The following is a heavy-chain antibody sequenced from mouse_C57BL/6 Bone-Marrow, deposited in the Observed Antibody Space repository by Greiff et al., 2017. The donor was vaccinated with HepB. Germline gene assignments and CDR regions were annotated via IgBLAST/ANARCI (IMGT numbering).Heavy chain of an antibody. CDR3: ARPYYYGSSRFAY. CDR2: ISSGGSYT. V-gene: IGHV5-6*01. D-gene: IGHD1-1*01. CDR1: GFTFSSYG. J-gene: IGHJ3*01. Sequence: VQLKESGGDLVKPGGSLKLSCAASGFTFSSYGMSWVRQTPDKRLEWVATISSGGSYTYYPDSVKGRFTISRDNAKNTLYLQMSSLKSEDTAMYYCARPYYYGSSRFAYWGQGTLVTVSA.